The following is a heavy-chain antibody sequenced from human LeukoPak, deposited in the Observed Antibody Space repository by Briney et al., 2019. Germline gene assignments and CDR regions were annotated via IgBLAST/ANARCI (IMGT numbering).Heavy chain of an antibody. CDR1: GGSISSYY. D-gene: IGHD3-3*01. CDR3: AREPYESGFDY. J-gene: IGHJ4*02. CDR2: IYYSGST. V-gene: IGHV4-59*01. Sequence: PLETLSLTCTVSGGSISSYYWSWIRQPPGKGLEWIGYIYYSGSTNYNPSLKSRVTISVDTSKNQFSLKLSSVTAADTAVYYCAREPYESGFDYWGQGTLVTVSS.